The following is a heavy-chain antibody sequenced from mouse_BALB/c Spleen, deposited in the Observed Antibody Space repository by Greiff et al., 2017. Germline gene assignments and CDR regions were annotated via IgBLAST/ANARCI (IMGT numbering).Heavy chain of an antibody. V-gene: IGHV5-12-1*01. CDR3: ARQEYDAWFAY. J-gene: IGHJ3*01. D-gene: IGHD2-14*01. Sequence: EVQGVESGGGLVKPGGSLKLSCAASGFAFSSYDMSWVRQTPEKRLEWVAYISSGGGSTYYPDTVKGRFTISRDNAKNTLYLQMSSLKSEDTAMYYCARQEYDAWFAYWGQGTLVTVSA. CDR1: GFAFSSYD. CDR2: ISSGGGST.